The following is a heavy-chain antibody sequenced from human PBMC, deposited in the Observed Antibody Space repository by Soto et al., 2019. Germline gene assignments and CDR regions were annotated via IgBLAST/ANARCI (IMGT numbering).Heavy chain of an antibody. CDR1: GFTFSSYW. V-gene: IGHV3-74*03. Sequence: EVQLVESGGGLVQPGGSLRLSCAASGFTFSSYWMHWVRQAPGQGLVWASRISNDGGSTMYADAVKGRFTISRDNAKNTLYLQMNSMRDEDTAMYLCARDPLSSSREFDYWGQGTLVTVSS. J-gene: IGHJ4*02. D-gene: IGHD6-13*01. CDR2: ISNDGGST. CDR3: ARDPLSSSREFDY.